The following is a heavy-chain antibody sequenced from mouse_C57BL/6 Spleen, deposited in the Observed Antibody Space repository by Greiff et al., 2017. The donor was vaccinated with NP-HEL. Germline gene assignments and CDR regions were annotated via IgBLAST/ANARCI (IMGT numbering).Heavy chain of an antibody. D-gene: IGHD2-3*01. V-gene: IGHV5-4*01. CDR3: ARDHDGPYYAMDY. CDR1: GFTFSSYA. J-gene: IGHJ4*01. CDR2: ISDGGSYT. Sequence: EVQGVESGGGLVKPGGSLKLSCAASGFTFSSYAMSWVRQTPEKRLEWVATISDGGSYTYYPDNVKGRFTISRDNAKNNLYLQMSHLKSEDTAMYYCARDHDGPYYAMDYWGQGTSVTVSS.